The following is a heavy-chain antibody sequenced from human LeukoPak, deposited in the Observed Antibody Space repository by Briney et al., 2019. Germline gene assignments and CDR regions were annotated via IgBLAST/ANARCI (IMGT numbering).Heavy chain of an antibody. Sequence: ASVKVSCKVSGYTLTELSMHWVRQAPGKGLEWMGGFDPEEGETIYAQKFQGRVTMTEDTSTDTAYMELSSLGSEDTAVYYCGTYHLLTGCPGCFDYWGQGTLVTVSS. J-gene: IGHJ4*02. D-gene: IGHD3-9*01. CDR2: FDPEEGET. CDR1: GYTLTELS. V-gene: IGHV1-24*01. CDR3: GTYHLLTGCPGCFDY.